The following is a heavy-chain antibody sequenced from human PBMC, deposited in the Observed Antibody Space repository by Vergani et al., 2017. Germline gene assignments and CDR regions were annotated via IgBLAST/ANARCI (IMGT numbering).Heavy chain of an antibody. CDR3: AKDITMIVVVTKDDY. D-gene: IGHD3-22*01. J-gene: IGHJ4*02. CDR1: GFTFSSYA. V-gene: IGHV3-64D*06. CDR2: ISSNGGST. Sequence: EVQLVESGGGLVQPGGSLRLSCSASGFTFSSYAMHWVRQAPGKGLEYVSAISSNGGSTYYADSVKGRFTISRDNSKNTLYLQMSSLRAEDTAVYYCAKDITMIVVVTKDDYWGQGTLVTVSS.